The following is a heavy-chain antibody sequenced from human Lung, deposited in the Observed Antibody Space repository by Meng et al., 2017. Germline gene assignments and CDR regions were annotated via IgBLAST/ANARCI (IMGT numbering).Heavy chain of an antibody. Sequence: GQLQQWGAGLLKPSEPLSLTCVVSGGSFSDYYWSWIRQPPGKGLEWIGEINHSGSTNYNPSLESRATISVDTSQNNLSLKLSSVTAADSAVYYCARGPTTMAHDFDYWGQGTLVTVSS. D-gene: IGHD4-11*01. CDR3: ARGPTTMAHDFDY. J-gene: IGHJ4*02. CDR2: INHSGST. V-gene: IGHV4-34*01. CDR1: GGSFSDYY.